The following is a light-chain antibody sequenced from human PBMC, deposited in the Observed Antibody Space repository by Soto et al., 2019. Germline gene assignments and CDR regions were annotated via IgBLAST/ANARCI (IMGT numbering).Light chain of an antibody. CDR3: RQYDNWPFT. CDR2: GAS. Sequence: EIVMTQSPATLSVSPGERATLSCRASQSVSSNLAWYQQKPGQAPRLLMYGASTRATGIPARFSGSGSGTEFTLTISSLQSEDFAVYYCRQYDNWPFTFGPGTKVDIK. CDR1: QSVSSN. V-gene: IGKV3-15*01. J-gene: IGKJ3*01.